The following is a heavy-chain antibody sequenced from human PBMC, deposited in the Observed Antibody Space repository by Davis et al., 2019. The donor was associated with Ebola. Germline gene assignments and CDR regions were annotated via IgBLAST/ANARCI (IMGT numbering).Heavy chain of an antibody. Sequence: GSLRLSCTVSGLAFRDDWMDWVRQAPGKGLEWVANISPDGYQQYYVDSVKGRFTISRDNAKNSLYLQMSSLGADDTAVYYCARDRAYWAFDYWGRGTQVTVAS. V-gene: IGHV3-7*01. CDR1: GLAFRDDW. J-gene: IGHJ4*02. D-gene: IGHD2-21*01. CDR2: ISPDGYQQ. CDR3: ARDRAYWAFDY.